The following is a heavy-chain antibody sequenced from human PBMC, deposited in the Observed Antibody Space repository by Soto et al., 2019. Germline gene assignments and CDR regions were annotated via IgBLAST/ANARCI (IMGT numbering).Heavy chain of an antibody. Sequence: QVQLVQSGAEVKKPGASVKVSCKASGYTFTSYGISWVRHAPGQGLEWMGWISAYNGNTNYAQRLQGRVTMTTDTSTSTLYMVLRSLRSDDTAVYYCARDVRGHYYYYGMDVWGQGTTVTVSS. V-gene: IGHV1-18*01. J-gene: IGHJ6*02. D-gene: IGHD5-12*01. CDR1: GYTFTSYG. CDR3: ARDVRGHYYYYGMDV. CDR2: ISAYNGNT.